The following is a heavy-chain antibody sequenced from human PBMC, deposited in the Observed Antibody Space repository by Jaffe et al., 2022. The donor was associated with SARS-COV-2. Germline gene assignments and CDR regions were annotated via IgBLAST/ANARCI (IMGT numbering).Heavy chain of an antibody. CDR2: IYSGGST. V-gene: IGHV3-53*01. J-gene: IGHJ6*02. CDR1: GFTVSSNY. Sequence: EVQLVESGGGLIQPGGSLRLSCAASGFTVSSNYMSWVRQAPGKGLEWVSVIYSGGSTYYADSVKGRFTISRDNSKNTLYLQMNSLRAEDTAVYYCASSREVGAGTWGDYYYYYGMDVWGQGTTVTVSS. CDR3: ASSREVGAGTWGDYYYYYGMDV. D-gene: IGHD6-13*01.